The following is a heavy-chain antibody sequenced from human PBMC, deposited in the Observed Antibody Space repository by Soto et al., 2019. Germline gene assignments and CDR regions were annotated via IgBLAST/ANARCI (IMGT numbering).Heavy chain of an antibody. D-gene: IGHD2-21*02. V-gene: IGHV3-49*03. CDR1: GFTFGDYA. Sequence: GGSLRLSCTASGFTFGDYAMSWFRQAPGKGLEWVGFIRSKAYGGTTEYAASVKGRFTISRDDSKSIAYLQMNSLKTEDTAVYYCTTTTIVVVTADNWFDPWGQGTLVTVYS. CDR3: TTTTIVVVTADNWFDP. J-gene: IGHJ5*02. CDR2: IRSKAYGGTT.